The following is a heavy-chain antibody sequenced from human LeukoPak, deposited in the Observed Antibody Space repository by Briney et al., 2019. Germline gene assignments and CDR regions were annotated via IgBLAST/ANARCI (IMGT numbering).Heavy chain of an antibody. CDR3: ARNFAPVVPWFDP. Sequence: GKSLRLSCVASGFTFSSYAMHWVRQAPGQGLEWMGWINPNSGGTNYAQKFQGRVTMTRDTSISTAYMELSRLRSDDTAVYYCARNFAPVVPWFDPWGQGTLVTVSS. J-gene: IGHJ5*02. V-gene: IGHV1-2*02. CDR2: INPNSGGT. CDR1: GFTFSSYA. D-gene: IGHD4-23*01.